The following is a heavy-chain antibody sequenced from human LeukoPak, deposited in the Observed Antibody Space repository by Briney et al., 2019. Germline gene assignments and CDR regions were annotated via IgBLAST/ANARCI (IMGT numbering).Heavy chain of an antibody. D-gene: IGHD2-2*01. V-gene: IGHV3-30*04. CDR2: ISFDEKDN. Sequence: GRSLRLSCAASGIPFSTYAMNWVRQAPGQGLEWVAVISFDEKDNFYADSVKGRFTISRDNSKNTLYLQMNSLRTDDTAVYYCARSFGYCSSTSCFGPFNFWGQGTRVTVSS. J-gene: IGHJ3*01. CDR1: GIPFSTYA. CDR3: ARSFGYCSSTSCFGPFNF.